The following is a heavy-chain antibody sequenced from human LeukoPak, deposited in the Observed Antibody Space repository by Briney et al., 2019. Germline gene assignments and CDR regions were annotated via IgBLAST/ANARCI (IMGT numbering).Heavy chain of an antibody. J-gene: IGHJ4*02. V-gene: IGHV1-69*13. CDR3: ARASFPYYYDSSGYYPFDY. CDR2: IIPIFGTA. Sequence: SVKVSCKASGGTFSSYAISWVRQAPGQGPEWMGGIIPIFGTANYAQKFQGRVTITADESTSTAYMELSSLRSEDTAVYYCARASFPYYYDSSGYYPFDYWGQGTLVTVSS. CDR1: GGTFSSYA. D-gene: IGHD3-22*01.